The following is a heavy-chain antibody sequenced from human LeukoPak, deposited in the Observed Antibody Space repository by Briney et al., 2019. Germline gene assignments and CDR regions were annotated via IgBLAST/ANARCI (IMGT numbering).Heavy chain of an antibody. CDR2: IKQDGSEK. J-gene: IGHJ5*02. CDR1: GFTVSSYW. V-gene: IGHV3-7*01. D-gene: IGHD3-10*01. CDR3: ARHVRGFGELGNWFDP. Sequence: PGGSLRLSCAASGFTVSSYWMSWVRQAPGKGLEWAANIKQDGSEKYYVDSVKVRFTISRDNDKNSLYLQMNSLRDEDTAVYYCARHVRGFGELGNWFDPWGQGTLVTVSS.